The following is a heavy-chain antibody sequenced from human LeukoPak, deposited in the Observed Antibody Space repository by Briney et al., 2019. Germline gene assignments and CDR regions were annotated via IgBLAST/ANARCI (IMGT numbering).Heavy chain of an antibody. V-gene: IGHV4-59*01. J-gene: IGHJ3*02. CDR2: IYYSGST. D-gene: IGHD3-9*01. Sequence: NPSETLSLTCTVSGGSISSYYWSWIRQPPGKGLEWIGYIYYSGSTNYNPSLKSRVTISVDTSKNQFSLKMSSVTAADTAVYYCARVGVLRYFDWLAVGAFDIWGQGTMVTVSS. CDR1: GGSISSYY. CDR3: ARVGVLRYFDWLAVGAFDI.